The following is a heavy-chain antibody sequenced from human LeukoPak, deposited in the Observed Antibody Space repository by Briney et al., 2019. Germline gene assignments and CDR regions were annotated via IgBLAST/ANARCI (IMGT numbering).Heavy chain of an antibody. V-gene: IGHV3-7*04. CDR2: IKQDGSEK. CDR3: ARRHHFGFLDS. CDR1: GVMFPSYW. Sequence: GGSLRLSCAASGVMFPSYWMTWVRQAPGKGLEWVANIKQDGSEKYYVDSVKGRFTISRDNAKNSVYLQMNSLRAEDTAVYYCARRHHFGFLDSWGQGTLVSVSS. D-gene: IGHD3-10*01. J-gene: IGHJ4*02.